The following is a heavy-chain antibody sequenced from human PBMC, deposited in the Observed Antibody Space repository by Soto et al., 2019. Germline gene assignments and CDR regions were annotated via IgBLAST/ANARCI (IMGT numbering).Heavy chain of an antibody. D-gene: IGHD3-22*01. CDR3: ARGVYYYDSSGYYFDY. CDR2: IIPIFGTA. J-gene: IGHJ4*02. V-gene: IGHV1-69*06. CDR1: GGTFSSYA. Sequence: QVPLVQSGAEVKKPGSSVKVSCKASGGTFSSYAISWVRQAPGQGLEWMGGIIPIFGTANYAQKFQGRVTITADKSTSTAYMELSSLRSEDTAVYYCARGVYYYDSSGYYFDYWGQGTLVTVSS.